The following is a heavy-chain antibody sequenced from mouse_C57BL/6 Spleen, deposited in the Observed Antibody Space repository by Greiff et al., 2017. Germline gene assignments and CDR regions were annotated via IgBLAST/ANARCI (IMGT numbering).Heavy chain of an antibody. Sequence: VQLQQSGAELVRPGTSVKVSCKASGYAFTNYLIEWVKQRPGQGLEWIGVINPGSGGNNYNEKFKGKATLTAYKSSSTDYMQLSSLTSEDSAVYFCARSEDYHGFAYWGQGTLVTVSA. CDR3: ARSEDYHGFAY. V-gene: IGHV1-54*01. D-gene: IGHD5-5*01. J-gene: IGHJ3*01. CDR1: GYAFTNYL. CDR2: INPGSGGN.